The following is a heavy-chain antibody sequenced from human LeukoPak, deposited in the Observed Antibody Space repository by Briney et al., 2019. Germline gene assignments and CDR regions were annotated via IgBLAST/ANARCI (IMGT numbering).Heavy chain of an antibody. Sequence: SETLSLTCTVSGGSISSYYWSWIRQPAGKGLEWIGRIYTSGSTNYNPSLKSRVTISVDTSKNQFSLKPSSVTAADTAVYYCARDVGYNWNHNWFDPWGQGTLVTVSS. J-gene: IGHJ5*02. CDR1: GGSISSYY. V-gene: IGHV4-4*07. CDR3: ARDVGYNWNHNWFDP. D-gene: IGHD1-20*01. CDR2: IYTSGST.